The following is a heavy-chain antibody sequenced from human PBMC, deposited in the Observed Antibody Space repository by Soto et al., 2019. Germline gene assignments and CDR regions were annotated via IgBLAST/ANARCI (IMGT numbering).Heavy chain of an antibody. CDR1: GFTFSSYG. D-gene: IGHD2-15*01. J-gene: IGHJ6*02. CDR2: ISYDGSNK. CDR3: AKVHGRDIVVVVAANSLEYYGMDV. V-gene: IGHV3-30*18. Sequence: PGGSLRLSCAASGFTFSSYGMHWVRQAPGKGLEWVAVISYDGSNKYYADSVKCRFTISRDNSKNTLYLQMNSLRAEDTAVYYCAKVHGRDIVVVVAANSLEYYGMDVWGQGTTVTVSS.